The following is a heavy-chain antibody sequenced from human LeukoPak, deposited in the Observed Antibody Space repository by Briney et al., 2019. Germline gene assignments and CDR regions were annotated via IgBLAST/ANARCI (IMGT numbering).Heavy chain of an antibody. Sequence: PGGSLRLSCAASGFAFSSYSMDWVRQAPGKGLELVSYISSNSRTTYYADSVKGRFTISRDNAKNSLYLQMNSLRAEDTAVYYCARSYRLSGSYYPPLFDYWGQGTLVTVSS. CDR2: ISSNSRTT. J-gene: IGHJ4*02. CDR3: ARSYRLSGSYYPPLFDY. V-gene: IGHV3-48*04. CDR1: GFAFSSYS. D-gene: IGHD1-26*01.